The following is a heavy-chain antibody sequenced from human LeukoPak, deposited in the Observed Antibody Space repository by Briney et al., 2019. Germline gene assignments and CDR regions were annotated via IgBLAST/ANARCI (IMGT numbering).Heavy chain of an antibody. CDR1: GFTFSSYA. Sequence: GGSLRLSCVASGFTFSSYAMSWVRQAPGKGLEWVSRINTDGRSTNYADSVKGRFTSSRDNAKNTLYLQMNSLRAEDTAVYYCARVNAGYYDSSGLPDYWGQGTLVTVSS. J-gene: IGHJ4*02. CDR2: INTDGRST. CDR3: ARVNAGYYDSSGLPDY. D-gene: IGHD3-22*01. V-gene: IGHV3-74*01.